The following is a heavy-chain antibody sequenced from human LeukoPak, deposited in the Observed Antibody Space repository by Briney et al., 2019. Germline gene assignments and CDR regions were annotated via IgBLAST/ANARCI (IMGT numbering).Heavy chain of an antibody. Sequence: GGSLRLSCAASGFTFSDYYMSWIRQAPGKGLEWVAVISFDGSNKYYADSVKGRFTISRDNSKNTLYLQMNSLRAEDTAVYYCAKSIVGATGDAFDIWGQGTMVTVSS. CDR2: ISFDGSNK. V-gene: IGHV3-30*18. J-gene: IGHJ3*02. CDR1: GFTFSDYY. D-gene: IGHD1-26*01. CDR3: AKSIVGATGDAFDI.